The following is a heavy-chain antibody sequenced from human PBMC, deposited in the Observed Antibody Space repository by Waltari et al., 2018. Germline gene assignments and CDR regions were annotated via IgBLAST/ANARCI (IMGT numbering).Heavy chain of an antibody. CDR1: GFTFSSYY. J-gene: IGHJ4*02. CDR2: MKQDGSGT. CDR3: ARGVTGDSYAWGPLDY. D-gene: IGHD5-18*01. V-gene: IGHV3-7*01. Sequence: EVRLVESGGDLVQPGGSLRLSCAASGFTFSSYYMSWVRQAPGKGLEWVANMKQDGSGTYYVDSVKGRFTISRDNAKNSLYLQMNNLRAEDTAVYYCARGVTGDSYAWGPLDYWGQGTLVTVSS.